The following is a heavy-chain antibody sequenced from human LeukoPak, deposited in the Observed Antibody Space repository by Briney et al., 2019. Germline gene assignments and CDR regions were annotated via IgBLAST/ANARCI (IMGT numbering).Heavy chain of an antibody. CDR3: ARANYRIQLWLTNY. V-gene: IGHV1-18*01. J-gene: IGHJ4*02. CDR2: ISAYNGNT. Sequence: ASVKVSCKASGYTFTSYGISWVRQAPGQGLEWMGWISAYNGNTNYAQKLQGRVTMTRDMSTSTDYMELSSLRSEDTAVYYCARANYRIQLWLTNYWGQGTLVTVSS. D-gene: IGHD5-18*01. CDR1: GYTFTSYG.